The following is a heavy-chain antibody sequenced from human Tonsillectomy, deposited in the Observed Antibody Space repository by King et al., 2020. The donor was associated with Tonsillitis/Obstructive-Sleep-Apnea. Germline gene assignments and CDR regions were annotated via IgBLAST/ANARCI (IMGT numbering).Heavy chain of an antibody. CDR2: TSYDGSNK. V-gene: IGHV3-30*04. J-gene: IGHJ4*02. CDR1: GFTFNFYA. Sequence: QVQLVESGGGVVQPGRSLRLSCAASGFTFNFYAMHWVRQAPGKGLEWVAVTSYDGSNKYYADSVKGRFTISRDNSKNTLYLHLNSLRAEDTAIYYCAREGGEYIYGYFFDYWGQGARVTVSS. D-gene: IGHD5-18*01. CDR3: AREGGEYIYGYFFDY.